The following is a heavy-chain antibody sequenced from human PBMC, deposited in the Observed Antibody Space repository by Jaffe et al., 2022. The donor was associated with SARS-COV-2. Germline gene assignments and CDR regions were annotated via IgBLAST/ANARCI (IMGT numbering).Heavy chain of an antibody. CDR1: GYTFTSYA. V-gene: IGHV1-3*01. CDR2: INAGNGNT. CDR3: ARAGITMVRGVRSSSWYFDL. D-gene: IGHD3-10*01. J-gene: IGHJ2*01. Sequence: QVQLVQSGAEVKKPGASVKVSCKASGYTFTSYAMHWVRQAPGQRLEWMGWINAGNGNTKYSQKFQGRVTITRDTSASTAYMELSSLRSEDTAVYYCARAGITMVRGVRSSSWYFDLWGRGTLVTVSS.